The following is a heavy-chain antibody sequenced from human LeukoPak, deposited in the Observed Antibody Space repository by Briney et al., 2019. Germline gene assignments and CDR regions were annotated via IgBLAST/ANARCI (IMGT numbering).Heavy chain of an antibody. Sequence: ASVKVSCKASGYTFPVYYIHWVRQAPGQRLEWMGWIDPNSGDTKYAQNFQDRVTMTRDTSISTAYVELSGLTSDDTALYYCARGSALQGARFPFAYWGQGTLVTVSS. CDR3: ARGSALQGARFPFAY. D-gene: IGHD1-26*01. CDR2: IDPNSGDT. J-gene: IGHJ4*02. CDR1: GYTFPVYY. V-gene: IGHV1-2*02.